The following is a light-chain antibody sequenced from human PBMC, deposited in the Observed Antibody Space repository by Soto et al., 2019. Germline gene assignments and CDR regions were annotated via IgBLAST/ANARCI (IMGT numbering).Light chain of an antibody. CDR3: QQYTNWPRT. V-gene: IGKV3-15*01. J-gene: IGKJ1*01. CDR1: QSISGY. Sequence: GDRDIITVAASQSISGYLAWYQQKPGQAPRLLIYGASTRATGIPARFSGSGSGTEFTLTIGILQSEDFAVCSRQQYTNWPRTFGQGTKVDIK. CDR2: GAS.